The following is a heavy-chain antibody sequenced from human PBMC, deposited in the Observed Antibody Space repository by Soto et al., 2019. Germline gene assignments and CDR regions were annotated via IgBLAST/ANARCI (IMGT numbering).Heavy chain of an antibody. CDR3: ARGGGPFINSVTNPFDY. Sequence: EVPLVESGGGLVQPGGSLRLSCVVSGVSVSNNYMSWVSQAPGMRLDWVSVIYADGTTYYVDSVKGRFTISRHNSRNTLYLQMDSLRTEDTAVYYCARGGGPFINSVTNPFDYWGQGTLVTVSS. D-gene: IGHD4-17*01. V-gene: IGHV3-53*04. CDR2: IYADGTT. J-gene: IGHJ4*02. CDR1: GVSVSNNY.